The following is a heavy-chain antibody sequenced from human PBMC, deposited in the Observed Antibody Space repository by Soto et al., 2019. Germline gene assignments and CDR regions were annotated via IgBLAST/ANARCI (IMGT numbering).Heavy chain of an antibody. D-gene: IGHD3-9*01. J-gene: IGHJ6*03. V-gene: IGHV4-30-2*01. CDR1: GGSISSGGYS. Sequence: SETLSLTCAVSGGSISSGGYSWSWIRQPPGKGLEWIGYIYHSGSTYYNPSLKSRVTISVDRSKNQFSLKLSSVTAADTAVYYCASRGYDIHYYYYYMDVWGKGTTVTVSS. CDR3: ASRGYDIHYYYYYMDV. CDR2: IYHSGST.